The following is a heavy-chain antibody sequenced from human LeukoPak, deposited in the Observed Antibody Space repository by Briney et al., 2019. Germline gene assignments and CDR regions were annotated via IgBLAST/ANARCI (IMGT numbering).Heavy chain of an antibody. CDR1: GYTFTGYH. Sequence: ASVKVSCKASGYTFTGYHMHWVRQAPGQGLEWMGWINPNSGGTNYAQKFQGRVTMTRDTSISTAYMELSRLRSDDTAVYYCASSGGLGWGADFDYWGQGTLVTVSS. V-gene: IGHV1-2*02. CDR2: INPNSGGT. J-gene: IGHJ4*02. CDR3: ASSGGLGWGADFDY. D-gene: IGHD7-27*01.